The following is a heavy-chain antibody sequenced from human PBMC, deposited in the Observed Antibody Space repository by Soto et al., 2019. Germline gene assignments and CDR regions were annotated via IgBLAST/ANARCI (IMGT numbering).Heavy chain of an antibody. V-gene: IGHV3-48*01. CDR3: ARERSSGWYYYGMDV. CDR2: ISSSSSTI. D-gene: IGHD6-19*01. J-gene: IGHJ6*02. Sequence: EVQLVESGGGLVQPGGSLRLSCAASGFTFSSYSMNWVRQAPGKGLEWVSYISSSSSTIYYADSVKGRFTISRDNAKNSLYLQMNSLRAADTAVYYCARERSSGWYYYGMDVWGQGTTVTVSS. CDR1: GFTFSSYS.